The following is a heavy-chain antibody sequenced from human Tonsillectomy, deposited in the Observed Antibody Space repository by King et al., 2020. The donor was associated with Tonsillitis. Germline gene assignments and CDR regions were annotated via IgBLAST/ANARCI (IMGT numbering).Heavy chain of an antibody. CDR3: ARDSELWFGENDY. Sequence: VQLVQSGAEVKKPGASVKVSCKASGYTFTGYYMHWVRQAPGQGLEWLGWINPNSGGTNYAQKFQGRVTMTRDTSISTDYMELSRLRSDDTAVYYCARDSELWFGENDYWGQGTLVTVSS. V-gene: IGHV1-2*02. D-gene: IGHD3-10*01. CDR1: GYTFTGYY. J-gene: IGHJ4*02. CDR2: INPNSGGT.